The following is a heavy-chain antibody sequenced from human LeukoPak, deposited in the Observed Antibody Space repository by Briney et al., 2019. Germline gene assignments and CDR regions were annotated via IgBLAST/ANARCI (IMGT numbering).Heavy chain of an antibody. V-gene: IGHV3-9*03. CDR2: ISWNSGSI. J-gene: IGHJ4*02. D-gene: IGHD5-18*01. Sequence: PGRSLRLSCAASGFTFDDYAMHWVRQAPGKGLEWVSGISWNSGSIGYADSVKGRFTISRDNAKNSLYLQMNSLRAEDMALYYCAKGHVDTAFGFFDYWGQGTVVTVSS. CDR1: GFTFDDYA. CDR3: AKGHVDTAFGFFDY.